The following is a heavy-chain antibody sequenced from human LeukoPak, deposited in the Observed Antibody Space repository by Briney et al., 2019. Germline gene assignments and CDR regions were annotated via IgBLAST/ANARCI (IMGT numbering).Heavy chain of an antibody. V-gene: IGHV3-23*01. J-gene: IGHJ4*02. D-gene: IGHD5-24*01. Sequence: PGGSLRLSCAASGFTFSSYAMSWVRQAPGEGLEWVSSTSDSGTHIYYADSVKGRFTISRDNSKNTVYLQMNSLGAEDTAVYYCAKDRDGYNPDYWGQGTLVSVSS. CDR1: GFTFSSYA. CDR3: AKDRDGYNPDY. CDR2: TSDSGTHI.